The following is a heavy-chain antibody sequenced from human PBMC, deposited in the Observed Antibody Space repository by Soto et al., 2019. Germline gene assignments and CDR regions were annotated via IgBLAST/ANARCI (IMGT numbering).Heavy chain of an antibody. CDR1: VFTFNNSA. J-gene: IGHJ4*02. Sequence: EVQLLESGVGLVQPGGSLRLSCAASVFTFNNSAMTWVRQAPGKGLEWVSAISGGGDTTSYADSVKGRFTVSRDGSKTTLYLQMSSLRAEDTALYYCAKGRGGSGSLTPRVDFWGQGTLVTVSS. CDR3: AKGRGGSGSLTPRVDF. V-gene: IGHV3-23*01. D-gene: IGHD3-10*01. CDR2: ISGGGDTT.